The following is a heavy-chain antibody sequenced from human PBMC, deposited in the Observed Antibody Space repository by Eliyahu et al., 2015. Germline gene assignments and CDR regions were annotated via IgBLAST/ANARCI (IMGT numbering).Heavy chain of an antibody. D-gene: IGHD5-24*01. CDR2: INHSGST. J-gene: IGHJ6*02. CDR1: GGSFSGYY. Sequence: QVQLQQWGAGLLKPSETLSLTCAVYGGSFSGYYWSWIRXPPGKRLEWIGEINHSGSTNYNPSLKSRVTISVDTSKNQFSLKLSSVTAADTAVYYCEGWGVEMATTPPYGMDVWGQGTTVTVSS. V-gene: IGHV4-34*01. CDR3: EGWGVEMATTPPYGMDV.